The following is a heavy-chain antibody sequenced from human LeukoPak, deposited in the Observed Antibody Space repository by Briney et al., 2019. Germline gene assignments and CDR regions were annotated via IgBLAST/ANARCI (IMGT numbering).Heavy chain of an antibody. D-gene: IGHD2-21*02. CDR3: AASCGGDCFSFDY. V-gene: IGHV4-34*01. Sequence: SETLSLTCAVYVGSFSGYYWSWIRQPPGKGLEWIGEINHSGSTNYNPSLKSRVTISVDTSKNQFSLKLSSVTAADTAVYYCAASCGGDCFSFDYWGQGTLVTVSS. CDR2: INHSGST. J-gene: IGHJ4*02. CDR1: VGSFSGYY.